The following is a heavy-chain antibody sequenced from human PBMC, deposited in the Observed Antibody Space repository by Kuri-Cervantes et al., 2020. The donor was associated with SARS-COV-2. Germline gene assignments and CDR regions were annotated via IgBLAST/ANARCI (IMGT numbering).Heavy chain of an antibody. CDR3: VKDLRPSYGGNPNYYYFYYMDV. V-gene: IGHV4-34*01. Sequence: SETLSLTCAVYGGSFSGYYWSWIRQPPGKGLEWIGEINHSGSTNYNPSLKSRVTISVDTSKNQFSLQLNSVTPEDTAVYYCVKDLRPSYGGNPNYYYFYYMDVWGKGTTVTVSS. D-gene: IGHD4-23*01. CDR2: INHSGST. CDR1: GGSFSGYY. J-gene: IGHJ6*03.